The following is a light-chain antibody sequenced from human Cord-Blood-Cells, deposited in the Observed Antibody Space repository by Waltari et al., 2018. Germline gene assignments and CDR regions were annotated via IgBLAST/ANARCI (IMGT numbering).Light chain of an antibody. V-gene: IGKV3D-15*01. J-gene: IGKJ4*01. CDR3: QQYNNWPALT. CDR2: GAS. CDR1: QSVSSN. Sequence: EIVMTQPPATLSVSPGERATLPCRASQSVSSNLAGYQQKPGQAPRVLFYGASIRATGTPARLSGSGSGTEFTLMISSLQSEDFAVYYCQQYNNWPALTFGGGTKVEMK.